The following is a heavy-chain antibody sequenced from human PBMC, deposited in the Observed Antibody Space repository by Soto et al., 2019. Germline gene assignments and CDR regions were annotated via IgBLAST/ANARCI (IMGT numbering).Heavy chain of an antibody. CDR3: ARSEDTAMVYYYYYGMDV. CDR1: GYTFTSYG. CDR2: ISAYNGNT. V-gene: IGHV1-18*01. D-gene: IGHD5-18*01. Sequence: ASVKVSCKASGYTFTSYGISWVRQAPGQGLEWMGWISAYNGNTNYAQHLQGRVSMTTDTSTSTAYMDLRSLRSDDTAVYYCARSEDTAMVYYYYYGMDVWGQGTTVTVSS. J-gene: IGHJ6*02.